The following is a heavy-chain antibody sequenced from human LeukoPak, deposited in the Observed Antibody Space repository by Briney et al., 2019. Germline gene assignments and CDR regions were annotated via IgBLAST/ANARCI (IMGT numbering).Heavy chain of an antibody. Sequence: PSETLSLTCTVSGGSISSGGYYWSWIRQHPGKGLEWIGYIYYSGSTYYNPSLKSRVTISVDTSKNQFSLKLSSVTAADTAVYYCARGLDSYDFWSGYTYYYYGMDVWGQGTTVTVSS. CDR2: IYYSGST. CDR1: GGSISSGGYY. CDR3: ARGLDSYDFWSGYTYYYYGMDV. J-gene: IGHJ6*02. D-gene: IGHD3-3*01. V-gene: IGHV4-31*02.